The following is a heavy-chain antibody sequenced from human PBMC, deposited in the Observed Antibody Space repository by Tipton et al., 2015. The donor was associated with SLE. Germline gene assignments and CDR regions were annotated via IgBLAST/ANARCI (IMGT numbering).Heavy chain of an antibody. CDR1: GVSNGSISSGRYF. CDR3: AREPDY. V-gene: IGHV4-31*03. Sequence: TLSLTCTVSGVSNGSISSGRYFWSWIRQLPGKGLEWIGYIFYNGNTYSNPSLESRVTFSLDSTKNQFPLRLSSVTAADTAVYYCAREPDYWGQGLLVTVSS. CDR2: IFYNGNT. J-gene: IGHJ4*02.